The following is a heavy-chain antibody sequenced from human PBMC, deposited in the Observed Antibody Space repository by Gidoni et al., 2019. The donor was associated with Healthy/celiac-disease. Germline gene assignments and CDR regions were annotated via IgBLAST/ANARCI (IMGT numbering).Heavy chain of an antibody. CDR2: IYYSGST. J-gene: IGHJ5*02. D-gene: IGHD6-19*01. CDR1: GGSISSYY. CDR3: ARLAVARNNWFDP. V-gene: IGHV4-59*01. Sequence: QVQLQESGPGLVKPSETLSLTCTASGGSISSYYWSWIRQPPGKGLEWIGYIYYSGSTNYNPPLKSRVTISVDTSKNQFSLKLSSVTAADTAVYYCARLAVARNNWFDPWGQGTLVTVSS.